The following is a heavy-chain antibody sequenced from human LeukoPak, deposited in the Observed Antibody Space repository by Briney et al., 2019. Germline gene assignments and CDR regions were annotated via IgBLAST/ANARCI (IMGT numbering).Heavy chain of an antibody. CDR1: GDSVSSNNAA. CDR2: TYYKSKWYN. J-gene: IGHJ6*02. CDR3: ASLGMDV. Sequence: SQTLSLTCAISGDSVSSNNAAWNWIRQSPSRGLECLGRTYYKSKWYNDYAVSVKSRITISPDTSKNQFSLQLKSVTPEDTAVYYCASLGMDVWGQGTTVTVSS. V-gene: IGHV6-1*01.